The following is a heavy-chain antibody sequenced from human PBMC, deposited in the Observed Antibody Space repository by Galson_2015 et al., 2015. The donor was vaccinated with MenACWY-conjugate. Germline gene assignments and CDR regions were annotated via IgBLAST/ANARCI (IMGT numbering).Heavy chain of an antibody. V-gene: IGHV3-23*01. Sequence: SLRLSCATSGFIVSTNYMTWVRQAPGKGLEWVSSISGSGASAHYADSVKGRFTISRDNSKNTLYLQMNSLRAEDTAVYYCAKDRNYGDYVVTATYYGLDVWGQGTTVTVSS. D-gene: IGHD2-21*02. CDR1: GFIVSTNY. CDR2: ISGSGASA. CDR3: AKDRNYGDYVVTATYYGLDV. J-gene: IGHJ6*02.